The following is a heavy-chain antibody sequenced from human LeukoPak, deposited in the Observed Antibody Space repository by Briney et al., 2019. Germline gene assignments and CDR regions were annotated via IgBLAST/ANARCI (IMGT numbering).Heavy chain of an antibody. D-gene: IGHD6-13*01. J-gene: IGHJ4*02. V-gene: IGHV3-21*01. Sequence: GGSRRLSCAVSGFTLGSYSMNWVRQAPGRGLEWVSSISSRSGYIYYADSVKGRFTISTANAKNSMYLQINSLRAEDTAVYYCARDPRQQDYWGQGTLVTVSS. CDR1: GFTLGSYS. CDR2: ISSRSGYI. CDR3: ARDPRQQDY.